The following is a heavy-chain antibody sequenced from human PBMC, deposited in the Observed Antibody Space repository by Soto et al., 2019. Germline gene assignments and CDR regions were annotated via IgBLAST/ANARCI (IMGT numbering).Heavy chain of an antibody. J-gene: IGHJ5*02. CDR1: GGSISSYY. Sequence: QVQLQESGPGLVKPSETLSLTCTVSGGSISSYYWSWIRQPPGKGLEWIGYIYYSGSTNYNPSLKSRVPISVDTSKNQFSLKLSSVDAADPAVYYCARFDLSSWCSQLGWFDPWGQGTLVTVSS. V-gene: IGHV4-59*01. CDR2: IYYSGST. CDR3: ARFDLSSWCSQLGWFDP. D-gene: IGHD6-13*01.